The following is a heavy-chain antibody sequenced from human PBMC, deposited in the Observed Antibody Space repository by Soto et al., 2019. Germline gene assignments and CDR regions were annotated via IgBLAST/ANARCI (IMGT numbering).Heavy chain of an antibody. J-gene: IGHJ4*02. D-gene: IGHD2-15*01. Sequence: EVQLVESGGGLVQPGGSLTLSCAASGFHFYNSWMHWVRQAPGKGLVWVSRIYNDGTSTAYADSVKGRFTISRDNARNTLFLQMNSLRGEDTAIYYCARDRRADTTQLDYWGQGTLVTVSS. CDR3: ARDRRADTTQLDY. CDR2: IYNDGTST. V-gene: IGHV3-74*01. CDR1: GFHFYNSW.